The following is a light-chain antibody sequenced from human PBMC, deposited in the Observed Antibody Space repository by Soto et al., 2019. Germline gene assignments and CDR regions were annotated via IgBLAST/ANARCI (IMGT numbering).Light chain of an antibody. V-gene: IGLV1-47*01. J-gene: IGLJ1*01. CDR3: AAWDDSLSVLYV. CDR1: SSNLGSNY. CDR2: RNN. Sequence: QSVLTQPPSASGTPGQRVTISCSGSSSNLGSNYVYWYQQLPGTAPKLLIYRNNQRPSGVPDRFSGSKSGTSASLAISGLGSEDEADYYCAAWDDSLSVLYVFGTGTKVTVL.